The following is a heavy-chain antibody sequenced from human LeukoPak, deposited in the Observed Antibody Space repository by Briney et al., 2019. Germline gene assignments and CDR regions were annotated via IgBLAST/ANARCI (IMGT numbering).Heavy chain of an antibody. Sequence: PSQTLSLTCTVSGGSISSGGYYWSWIRQHPGKGLEWIGYIYYSGSTYYNPSLKSRVTISVDTPKDQFSLKLSSVTAADTAVYYRARVRRRDGYNVLGYWGQGTLVTVSS. CDR1: GGSISSGGYY. D-gene: IGHD5-24*01. J-gene: IGHJ4*02. CDR3: ARVRRRDGYNVLGY. V-gene: IGHV4-31*03. CDR2: IYYSGST.